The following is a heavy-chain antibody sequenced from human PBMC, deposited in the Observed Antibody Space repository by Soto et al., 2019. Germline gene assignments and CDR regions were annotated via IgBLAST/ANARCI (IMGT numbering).Heavy chain of an antibody. CDR3: ARDRIMITFGGVMGGFDP. J-gene: IGHJ5*02. V-gene: IGHV4-59*01. D-gene: IGHD3-16*01. CDR2: IYYSGST. Sequence: PSETLSLTCTVSGGSISSYYWSWIRQPPGKGLEWIGYIYYSGSTNYNPSLKSRVTISVDTSKNQFSLKLSSVTAADTAVYYCARDRIMITFGGVMGGFDPWGQGTLVTSPQ. CDR1: GGSISSYY.